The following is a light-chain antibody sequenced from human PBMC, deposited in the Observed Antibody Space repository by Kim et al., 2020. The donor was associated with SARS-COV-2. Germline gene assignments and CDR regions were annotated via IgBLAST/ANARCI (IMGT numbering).Light chain of an antibody. CDR2: YDS. CDR3: QVWDSSSDVV. V-gene: IGLV3-21*04. Sequence: VAPGKTARMTCGGNNIGSKSVHWYQQKPGQAPVLVIYYDSDRPSGIPERFSGSNSGNTATLTISRVEAGDEADYYCQVWDSSSDVVFGGGTQLTVL. CDR1: NIGSKS. J-gene: IGLJ2*01.